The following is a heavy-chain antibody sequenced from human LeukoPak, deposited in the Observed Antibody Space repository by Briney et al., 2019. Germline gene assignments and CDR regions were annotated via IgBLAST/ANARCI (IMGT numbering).Heavy chain of an antibody. CDR2: IIPIFGTA. V-gene: IGHV1-69*05. Sequence: SVKVSCKASGGTFSSHAISWVRQAPGQGLEWMGRIIPIFGTANYAQKFQGRVTITTDESTSTAYMELSSLRSEDTAVYYCARDPPQWEPLRWAFDIWGQGTMVTVSS. CDR3: ARDPPQWEPLRWAFDI. D-gene: IGHD1-26*01. J-gene: IGHJ3*02. CDR1: GGTFSSHA.